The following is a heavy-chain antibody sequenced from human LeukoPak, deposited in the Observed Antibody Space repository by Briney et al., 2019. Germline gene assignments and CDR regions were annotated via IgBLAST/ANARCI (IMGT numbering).Heavy chain of an antibody. CDR3: ARSSYSSSSSV. CDR2: IYSGGST. J-gene: IGHJ3*01. V-gene: IGHV3-53*01. D-gene: IGHD6-6*01. Sequence: SGGSLRLSCAASGFTVSSNYMTWVRQAPGKGLEWVSVIYSGGSTYYADSEKGRFTISRDNAKNSLYLQINSLRAEDTAVYYCARSSYSSSSSVWGQGTMVTVSS. CDR1: GFTVSSNY.